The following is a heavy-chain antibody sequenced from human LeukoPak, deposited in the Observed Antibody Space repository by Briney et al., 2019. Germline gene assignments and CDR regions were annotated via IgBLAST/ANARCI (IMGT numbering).Heavy chain of an antibody. J-gene: IGHJ4*02. CDR2: IYHSGST. CDR3: AREMGNYGYDY. Sequence: SQTLSLTCAVSGGSISSGGYSWSWIRQPPGKGLEWIGYIYHSGSTYYNPSLKGRVTISVDRSKNQFSLKLSSVTAADTAVYYCAREMGNYGYDYWGQGTLVTVSS. D-gene: IGHD1-7*01. CDR1: GGSISSGGYS. V-gene: IGHV4-30-2*01.